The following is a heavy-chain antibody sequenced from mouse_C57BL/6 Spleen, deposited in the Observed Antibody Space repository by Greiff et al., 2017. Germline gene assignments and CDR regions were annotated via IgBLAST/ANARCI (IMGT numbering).Heavy chain of an antibody. D-gene: IGHD2-2*01. V-gene: IGHV1-50*01. CDR1: GYTFTSYW. CDR2: IDPSDSYT. Sequence: QVQLQQPGAELVKPGASVKLSCKASGYTFTSYWMQWVKQRPGQGLEWIGEIDPSDSYTNYNQKFKGKATMTVDKSSSTAYMQLSSLTSEDSAVYYCARLGYDGPHWYFDVWGTGTTVTVSS. CDR3: ARLGYDGPHWYFDV. J-gene: IGHJ1*03.